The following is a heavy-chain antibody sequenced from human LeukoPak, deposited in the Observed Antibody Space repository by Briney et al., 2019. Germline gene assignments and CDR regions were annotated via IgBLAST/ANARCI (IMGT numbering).Heavy chain of an antibody. J-gene: IGHJ4*02. CDR3: ARVGPFSSTDY. CDR2: IIPIFGIA. D-gene: IGHD6-6*01. V-gene: IGHV1-69*04. Sequence: SVKVSCKASGGTFSSYAISWVRQAPGQGLEWMGRIIPIFGIANHAQKFQGRVTITADKSTSTAYMELSSLRSEDTAVYYCARVGPFSSTDYWGQGTLVTVSS. CDR1: GGTFSSYA.